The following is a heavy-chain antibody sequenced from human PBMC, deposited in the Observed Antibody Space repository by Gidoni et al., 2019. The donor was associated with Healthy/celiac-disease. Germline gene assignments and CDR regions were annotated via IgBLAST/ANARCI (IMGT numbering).Heavy chain of an antibody. CDR3: AREGGAVAGTGFDL. V-gene: IGHV4-39*02. Sequence: QLQLQESGPGLVKPSETLSLTCTVPGGSISSSSYYWGWIRQPPGKGLEWIGSIYYSGSTYYNPSLKSRVTISVDTSKNQFSLKLSSVTAADTAVYYCAREGGAVAGTGFDLWGRGTLVTVSS. CDR1: GGSISSSSYY. CDR2: IYYSGST. D-gene: IGHD6-19*01. J-gene: IGHJ2*01.